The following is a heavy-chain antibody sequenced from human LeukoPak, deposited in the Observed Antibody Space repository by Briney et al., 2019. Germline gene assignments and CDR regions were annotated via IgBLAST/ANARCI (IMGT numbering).Heavy chain of an antibody. CDR2: ISYDGSNK. CDR1: GFTFSSYA. V-gene: IGHV3-30-3*01. Sequence: PGGSLRLSCAASGFTFSSYAMHWVRQAPGKGLEWVAVISYDGSNKYYADSVKGRFTISRDNAKNSLYLQMNSLRDEDTAVYYCARDHRGVAAIFGYWGQGTLVTVSS. D-gene: IGHD2-15*01. J-gene: IGHJ4*02. CDR3: ARDHRGVAAIFGY.